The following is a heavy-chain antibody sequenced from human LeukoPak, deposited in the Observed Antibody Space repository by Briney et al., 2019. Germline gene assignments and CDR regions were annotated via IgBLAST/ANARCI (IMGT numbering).Heavy chain of an antibody. D-gene: IGHD1-14*01. Sequence: ASVKVSCKASGYTYVSYGINWVRQAPGQGLEWLGWINPYSGNTNFAQKLQGRLTITTDPPTNTTYMELTSLRSDDTAVYYCARDSQPRSYFYYYMDVWGSGTTVTVSS. CDR3: ARDSQPRSYFYYYMDV. V-gene: IGHV1-18*01. CDR1: GYTYVSYG. CDR2: INPYSGNT. J-gene: IGHJ6*03.